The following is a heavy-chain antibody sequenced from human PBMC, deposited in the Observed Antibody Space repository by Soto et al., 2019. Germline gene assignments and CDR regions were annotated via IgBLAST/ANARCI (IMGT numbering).Heavy chain of an antibody. CDR3: ARGVGSGSYYNQYNWFDP. V-gene: IGHV1-18*01. CDR2: INVYNGNT. J-gene: IGHJ5*02. Sequence: QVQLVQSGGEVKKPGASVKVSCKASGYTFTNYGISWVRQAPGQGLEWMGWINVYNGNTKYAQKVQGRVTMTTDTSTSTAWMGLRSLRSDDTAVYYCARGVGSGSYYNQYNWFDPWGQGTLVTVSS. D-gene: IGHD3-10*01. CDR1: GYTFTNYG.